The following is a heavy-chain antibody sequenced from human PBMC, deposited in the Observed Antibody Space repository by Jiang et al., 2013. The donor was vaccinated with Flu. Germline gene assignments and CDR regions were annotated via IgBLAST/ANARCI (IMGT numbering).Heavy chain of an antibody. J-gene: IGHJ5*02. V-gene: IGHV4-59*08. CDR1: GGSISSYY. CDR2: IYYSGST. D-gene: IGHD6-13*01. CDR3: ARQRGSSWYSWFDP. Sequence: SGPGLVKPSETLSLTCTVSGGSISSYYWSWIRQPPGKGLEWIGYIYYSGSTNYNPSLKSRVTISVDTSKNQFSLKLSSVTAADTAVYYCARQRGSSWYSWFDPGAREPWSPSPQ.